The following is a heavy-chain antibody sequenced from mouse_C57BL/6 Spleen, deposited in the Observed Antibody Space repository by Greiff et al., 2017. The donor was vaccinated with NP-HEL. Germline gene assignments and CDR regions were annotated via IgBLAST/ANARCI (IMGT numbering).Heavy chain of an antibody. Sequence: VKLMESGAELVRPGTSVKMSCKASGYTFTNYWIGWAKQRPGHGLEWIGDIYPGGGYTNYNEQFKGKATLTADKSSSTAYMQFSSLTSEDSAIYYCARNYFDYWGQGTTLTVSS. J-gene: IGHJ2*01. V-gene: IGHV1-63*01. CDR3: ARNYFDY. CDR1: GYTFTNYW. CDR2: IYPGGGYT.